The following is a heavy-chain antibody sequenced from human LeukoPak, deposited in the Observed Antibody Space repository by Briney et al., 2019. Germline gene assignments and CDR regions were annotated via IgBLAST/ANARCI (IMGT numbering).Heavy chain of an antibody. Sequence: SETLSLTCVVNGGSFSGYYWSWIRQPPGKGLEWIGEINHSGSTNYHPSLKSRVTISVDTSKNQFSLKLSSVTAADTAVYYCARVTGYMIEDYFDYWGQGTLVTVSS. CDR3: ARVTGYMIEDYFDY. CDR1: GGSFSGYY. D-gene: IGHD3-22*01. CDR2: INHSGST. J-gene: IGHJ4*02. V-gene: IGHV4-34*01.